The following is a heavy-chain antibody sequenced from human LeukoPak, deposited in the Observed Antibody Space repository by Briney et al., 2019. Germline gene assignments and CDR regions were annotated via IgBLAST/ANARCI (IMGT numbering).Heavy chain of an antibody. V-gene: IGHV4-59*01. CDR2: IYYSGST. CDR1: GGSISSYY. D-gene: IGHD1-26*01. J-gene: IGHJ4*02. CDR3: ARDVGGSYYEY. Sequence: SETLSLTCTVSGGSISSYYWSWIRQPPGKGLEWIGYIYYSGSTNYNPSLKSRVTISVDTSKNQFSLKLSSGTAADTAVYYCARDVGGSYYEYWGQGTLVTVSS.